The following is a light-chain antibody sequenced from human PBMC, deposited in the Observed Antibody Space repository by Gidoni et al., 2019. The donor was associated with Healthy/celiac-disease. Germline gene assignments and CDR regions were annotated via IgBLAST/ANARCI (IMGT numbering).Light chain of an antibody. CDR3: HARDSSTAFFV. CDR1: KLGDKY. J-gene: IGLJ1*01. V-gene: IGLV3-1*01. Sequence: SYELTQPPSVSVSPGQTASITCSGDKLGDKYACWHQQKPGQSPVLVIYQDSKRPSGSPERVPVSNSRTTATLTLSGTHALAEADSYCHARDSSTAFFVFGTGTKVTVL. CDR2: QDS.